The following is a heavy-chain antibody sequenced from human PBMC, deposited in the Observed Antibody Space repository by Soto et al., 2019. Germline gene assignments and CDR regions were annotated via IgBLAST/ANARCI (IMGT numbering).Heavy chain of an antibody. V-gene: IGHV4-59*08. CDR3: ARHGSTVDTEGAFDY. Sequence: PSETLSLSCTVSGDSISPSSWGWVRQPPGKGLQWIGYISYFGNTNYNPSLKSRVTISLDTSKNQFSLHLSSVTAADTAMYFCARHGSTVDTEGAFDYWGQGTPVTVSS. D-gene: IGHD5-18*01. CDR1: GDSISPSS. CDR2: ISYFGNT. J-gene: IGHJ4*02.